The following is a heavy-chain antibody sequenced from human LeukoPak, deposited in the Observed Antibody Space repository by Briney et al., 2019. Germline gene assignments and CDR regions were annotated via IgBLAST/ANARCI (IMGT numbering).Heavy chain of an antibody. CDR3: AKEDSSSRYLSFDI. Sequence: AGGSLRLSCAASGFTFSSYGMHWVRQAPGKGLEWVAVISYDGSNKYYADSVKGRFTISRDNSKNTLYLQMNSLRAEDTAVYYCAKEDSSSRYLSFDIWGQGTMVTVAS. CDR1: GFTFSSYG. V-gene: IGHV3-30*18. J-gene: IGHJ3*02. D-gene: IGHD6-13*01. CDR2: ISYDGSNK.